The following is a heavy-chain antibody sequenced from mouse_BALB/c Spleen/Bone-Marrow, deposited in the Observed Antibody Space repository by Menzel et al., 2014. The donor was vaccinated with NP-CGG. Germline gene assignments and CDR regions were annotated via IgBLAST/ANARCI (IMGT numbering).Heavy chain of an antibody. J-gene: IGHJ3*01. V-gene: IGHV14-3*02. D-gene: IGHD1-1*01. CDR3: ARSGDYGSSLAY. CDR2: IDPANGNT. Sequence: VQLQQPGAELVKPGASVKLSCTASGFNIKDTYMHWVKQRPEQGLEWIGRIDPANGNTKYDPKFQGKATITADTSSNTAYLQLSSLTSEDTAVYYRARSGDYGSSLAYWGQGTLVTVSA. CDR1: GFNIKDTY.